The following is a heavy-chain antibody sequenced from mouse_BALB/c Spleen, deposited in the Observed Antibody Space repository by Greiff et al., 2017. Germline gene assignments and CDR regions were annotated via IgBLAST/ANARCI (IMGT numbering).Heavy chain of an antibody. Sequence: QVQLQQSGAELARPGASVKLSCKASGYTFTSYWMQWVKQRPGQGLEWIGAIYPGDGDTRYTQKFKGKATLTADKSSSTAYMQLSSLASEDSAVYYCARRGYDYDGDAMDYWGQGTSVTVSS. CDR1: GYTFTSYW. D-gene: IGHD2-4*01. V-gene: IGHV1-87*01. CDR2: IYPGDGDT. J-gene: IGHJ4*01. CDR3: ARRGYDYDGDAMDY.